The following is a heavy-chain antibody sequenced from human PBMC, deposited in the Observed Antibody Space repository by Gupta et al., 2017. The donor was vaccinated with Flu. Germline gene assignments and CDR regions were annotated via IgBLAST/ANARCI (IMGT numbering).Heavy chain of an antibody. V-gene: IGHV3-21*02. CDR2: VSSGSAYI. CDR1: GFKCRSLS. D-gene: IGHD7-27*01. CDR3: ARADKWAAVPTGEDYYFDY. Sequence: EVQLVESGGGLAKPGGSLRLSCDVSGFKCRSLSTILVRQAPGKGLEWVASVSSGSAYIDYAESVRGRFTISRDNAQSSLSLQMDGLTTGDTAVYYCARADKWAAVPTGEDYYFDYWGQGTLVTVSS. J-gene: IGHJ4*02.